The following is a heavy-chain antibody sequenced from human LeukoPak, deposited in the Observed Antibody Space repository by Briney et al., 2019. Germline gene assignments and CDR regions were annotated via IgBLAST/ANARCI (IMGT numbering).Heavy chain of an antibody. CDR2: IIPIFGTA. D-gene: IGHD5-18*01. V-gene: IGHV1-69*06. CDR1: GGTFSSYA. CDR3: ARVRDTAMDNWFDP. J-gene: IGHJ5*02. Sequence: ASVKVSCKASGGTFSSYAISWVRQAPGQGLEWMGGIIPIFGTANYAQKFQGRVTITADKSTSTAYMELSSLRSEDTAVYYCARVRDTAMDNWFDPWGQGTLVTVSS.